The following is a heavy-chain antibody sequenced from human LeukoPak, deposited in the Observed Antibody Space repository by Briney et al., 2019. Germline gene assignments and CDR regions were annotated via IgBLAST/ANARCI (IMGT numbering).Heavy chain of an antibody. J-gene: IGHJ4*02. Sequence: GASVKVSCKASGGTFSSYAISWVRQAPGQGLEWMGGIIPIFGTANYAQKFQGRVTITADESTSTAYMELSSLRSEDTAVYYCASRWGLRTQYPLDYWGQGTLVTVSS. D-gene: IGHD1-26*01. CDR1: GGTFSSYA. CDR2: IIPIFGTA. CDR3: ASRWGLRTQYPLDY. V-gene: IGHV1-69*13.